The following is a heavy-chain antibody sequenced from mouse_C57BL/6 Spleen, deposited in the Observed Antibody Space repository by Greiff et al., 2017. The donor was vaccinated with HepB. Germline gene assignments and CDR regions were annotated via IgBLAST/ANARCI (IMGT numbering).Heavy chain of an antibody. D-gene: IGHD2-1*01. CDR1: GYTFTSYW. CDR2: IDPSDSYT. CDR3: ARSGGLGNWAYAMDY. Sequence: QVQLQQPGAELVMPGASVKLSCKASGYTFTSYWMHWVKQRPGQGLEWIGEIDPSDSYTNYNQKFKGKSTLTVDKSSSTAYMQLSSLTSADSAVYYCARSGGLGNWAYAMDYWGQGTSVTVSS. V-gene: IGHV1-69*01. J-gene: IGHJ4*01.